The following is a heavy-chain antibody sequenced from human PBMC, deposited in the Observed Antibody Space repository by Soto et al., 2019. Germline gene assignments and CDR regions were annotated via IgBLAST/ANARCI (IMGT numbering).Heavy chain of an antibody. V-gene: IGHV3-23*01. D-gene: IGHD1-26*01. Sequence: GGSLRLSCAASGFNFSTYGMSWVRQAQGKGLEWVSGISASGRSTYYADSVRGRFTISRDNSKHTQFLQMNSLRAEDTAIYYCVVGGATFDYWGQGTPVTVSS. J-gene: IGHJ4*02. CDR3: VVGGATFDY. CDR1: GFNFSTYG. CDR2: ISASGRST.